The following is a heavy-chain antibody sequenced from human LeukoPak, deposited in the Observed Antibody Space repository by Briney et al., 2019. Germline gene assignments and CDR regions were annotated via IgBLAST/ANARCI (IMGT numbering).Heavy chain of an antibody. Sequence: SETLSLTCTVSGGSISSGGYYWSWIRQHPGKGLEWIGYIYYSGSTYYNPSLKSRVTISVDTSKNQFSLKLSSVTAADTAVYYCARTPQYSYGLGVFDYWGQGTLVTVSS. V-gene: IGHV4-31*03. CDR3: ARTPQYSYGLGVFDY. CDR2: IYYSGST. D-gene: IGHD5-18*01. J-gene: IGHJ4*02. CDR1: GGSISSGGYY.